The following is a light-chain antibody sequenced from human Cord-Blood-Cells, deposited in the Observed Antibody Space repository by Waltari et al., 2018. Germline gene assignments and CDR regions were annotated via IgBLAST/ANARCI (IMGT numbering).Light chain of an antibody. Sequence: SVSGSPGQSITISCTGTSSDVGGYNYVSWYQQHPGKAPKLMIYEVSNRPSGVSNRFSGSKSGNTASLTISGLQAEDEADYYCSSYTSSVYVFGTGTKVTVL. J-gene: IGLJ1*01. CDR3: SSYTSSVYV. V-gene: IGLV2-14*01. CDR1: SSDVGGYNY. CDR2: EVS.